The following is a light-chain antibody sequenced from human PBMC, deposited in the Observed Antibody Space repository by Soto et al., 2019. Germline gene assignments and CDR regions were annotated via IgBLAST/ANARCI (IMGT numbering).Light chain of an antibody. J-gene: IGKJ1*01. CDR1: QDISSY. CDR2: AAS. Sequence: AIRMTQSPSSLSASTGDRVTITCRASQDISSYLAWSQQKPGKAPKFLIYAASTLQSGVPSRFSGSGSRTDFTLTISCLQSEDFATDYCQQYYSYPRTFGQGTQVEIK. CDR3: QQYYSYPRT. V-gene: IGKV1-8*01.